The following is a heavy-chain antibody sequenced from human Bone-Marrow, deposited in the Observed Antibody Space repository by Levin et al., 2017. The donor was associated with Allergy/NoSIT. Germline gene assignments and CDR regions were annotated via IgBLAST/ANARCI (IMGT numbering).Heavy chain of an antibody. CDR2: INHSGST. CDR3: AAGGRITMVRGVPQRWEMGRYYYMDV. CDR1: GGSFSGYY. J-gene: IGHJ6*03. Sequence: SQTLSLTCAVYGGSFSGYYWSWIRQPPGKGLEWIGEINHSGSTNYNPSLKSRVTISVDTSKNQFSLKLSSVTAADTAVYYCAAGGRITMVRGVPQRWEMGRYYYMDVWGKGTTVTVSS. D-gene: IGHD3-10*01. V-gene: IGHV4-34*01.